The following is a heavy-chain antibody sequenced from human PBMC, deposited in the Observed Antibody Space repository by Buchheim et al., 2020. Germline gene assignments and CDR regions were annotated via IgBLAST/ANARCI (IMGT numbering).Heavy chain of an antibody. V-gene: IGHV3-7*01. D-gene: IGHD5-12*01. Sequence: DVQLVESGGGLVQRGGSLRLSCAGSGFRFDLHWMSWVRQAPGKALEWVANIKQDGSEKYVGDSVKGRFTISRDNGKKPVYLQMNSLRVEDTATYYCARVDSGYDWNFNGMDVWGQGTT. CDR1: GFRFDLHW. J-gene: IGHJ6*02. CDR2: IKQDGSEK. CDR3: ARVDSGYDWNFNGMDV.